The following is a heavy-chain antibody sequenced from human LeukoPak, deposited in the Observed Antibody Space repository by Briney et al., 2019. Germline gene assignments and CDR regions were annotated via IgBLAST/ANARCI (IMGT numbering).Heavy chain of an antibody. CDR3: AKIAVRGVIINYFDY. D-gene: IGHD3-10*01. CDR1: GFTFSNYG. V-gene: IGHV3-23*01. J-gene: IGHJ4*02. Sequence: GGSLRLSCAASGFTFSNYGMSWVRQAPGKGLEWVSAISGSGGSTYYADSVKGRFTISRDNSKNTLYLRMNSLRAEDTAVYYCAKIAVRGVIINYFDYWGQGTLVTVSS. CDR2: ISGSGGST.